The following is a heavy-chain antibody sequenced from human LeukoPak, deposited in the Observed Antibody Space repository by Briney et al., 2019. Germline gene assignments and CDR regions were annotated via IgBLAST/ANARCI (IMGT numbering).Heavy chain of an antibody. CDR2: IIPILGIA. J-gene: IGHJ4*02. D-gene: IGHD6-13*01. Sequence: SEKVSCKASGGTFSSYAISWVRQAPGQGLEWMGRIIPILGIANYAQKFQGRVTITADKSTSTAYMELSSLRSEDTAVYYCARDIAAAGTYGYWGQGTLVTVSS. V-gene: IGHV1-69*04. CDR1: GGTFSSYA. CDR3: ARDIAAAGTYGY.